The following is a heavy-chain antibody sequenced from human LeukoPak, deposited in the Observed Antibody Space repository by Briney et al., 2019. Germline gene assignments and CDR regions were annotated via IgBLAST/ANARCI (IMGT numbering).Heavy chain of an antibody. V-gene: IGHV3-21*04. CDR2: ISSGSSYI. Sequence: PGGSLRLSCAASGFTLSRYSMNWVRQAPGKGLEWVSSISSGSSYIYYAGSVKGRFTISRDNAKNSLYLQMNSLRAEDTAVYYCAKIPQVATYTVPNFDFWGQGTLVTVSS. D-gene: IGHD3-16*01. J-gene: IGHJ4*02. CDR3: AKIPQVATYTVPNFDF. CDR1: GFTLSRYS.